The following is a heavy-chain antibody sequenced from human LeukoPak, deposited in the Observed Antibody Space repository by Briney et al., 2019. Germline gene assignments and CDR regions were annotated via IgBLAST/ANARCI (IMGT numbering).Heavy chain of an antibody. D-gene: IGHD1-26*01. CDR3: AKDFAQRVGALDY. J-gene: IGHJ4*02. CDR2: IWYDGSNK. V-gene: IGHV3-33*06. CDR1: GFTFSIYG. Sequence: PGGSLRLSCAASGFTFSIYGMHWVRQAPGKGLEWVAVIWYDGSNKYYADSVKGRFTISRDNSKNTLYLQMNSLRAEDAAVYYCAKDFAQRVGALDYWGQGTLVTVSS.